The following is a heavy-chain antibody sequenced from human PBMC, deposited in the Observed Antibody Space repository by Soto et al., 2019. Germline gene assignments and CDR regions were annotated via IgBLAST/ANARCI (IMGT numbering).Heavy chain of an antibody. CDR3: ASQRGGEPYYYYGMDV. V-gene: IGHV3-23*01. J-gene: IGHJ6*02. D-gene: IGHD1-26*01. CDR2: ISGSGGST. CDR1: GFTFISYA. Sequence: GWSLRLSCAASGFTFISYAMSWVRQAPGKGLEWVSAISGSGGSTYYADSVKGRFTISRDNSKNTLYLQMNSLRAEDTAVYYCASQRGGEPYYYYGMDVWGQGTTVTVSS.